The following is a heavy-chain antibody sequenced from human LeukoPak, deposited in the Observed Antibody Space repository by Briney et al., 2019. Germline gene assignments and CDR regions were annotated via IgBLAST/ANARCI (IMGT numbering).Heavy chain of an antibody. J-gene: IGHJ6*03. CDR2: FYSGGAT. V-gene: IGHV3-53*01. D-gene: IGHD2-15*01. Sequence: GGSLRLSCAASGFTISTYGMSWVRQAPGKGLEWVSVFYSGGATYFADSVKGRFTMSRDNSKNTLYLQMNSLRAEDTGMYYCARAVGGAFYMDVWGKGTPVTVSS. CDR1: GFTISTYG. CDR3: ARAVGGAFYMDV.